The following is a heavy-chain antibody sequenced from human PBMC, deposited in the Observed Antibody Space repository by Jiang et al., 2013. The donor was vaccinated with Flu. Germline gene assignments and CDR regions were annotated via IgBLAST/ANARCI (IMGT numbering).Heavy chain of an antibody. CDR1: GYTFTGYY. J-gene: IGHJ4*02. CDR3: ARSERTEWELRDRVYFDY. D-gene: IGHD1-26*01. Sequence: SGAEVKKPGASVKVSCKASGYTFTGYYMHWVRQAPGQGLEWMGWINPNSGGTNYAQKFQGWVTMTRDTSISTAYMELSRLRSDDTAVYYCARSERTEWELRDRVYFDYWGQGTLVTVS. V-gene: IGHV1-2*04. CDR2: INPNSGGT.